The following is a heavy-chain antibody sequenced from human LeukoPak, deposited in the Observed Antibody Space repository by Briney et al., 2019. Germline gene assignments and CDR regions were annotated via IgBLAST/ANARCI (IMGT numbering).Heavy chain of an antibody. V-gene: IGHV4-59*11. CDR1: GDSFSSHY. CDR2: ISHIGRT. Sequence: SETLSLTCAVSGDSFSSHYWTWIRRSPGTGLEWIGYISHIGRTNYNPSLKSRVTISIDTSKNQFSLKLRSVTAADTAVYYCARDLVTVTKGFDIWGQGTMVSVSS. CDR3: ARDLVTVTKGFDI. D-gene: IGHD4-17*01. J-gene: IGHJ3*02.